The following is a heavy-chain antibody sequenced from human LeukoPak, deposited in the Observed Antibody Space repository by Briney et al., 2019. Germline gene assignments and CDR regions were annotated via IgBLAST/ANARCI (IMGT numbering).Heavy chain of an antibody. CDR2: INPTGGST. V-gene: IGHV1-46*01. CDR3: ARAYFHDSSGSFDS. D-gene: IGHD3-22*01. CDR1: GYTFTSYY. Sequence: ASVKVSCEASGYTFTSYYMHWVRQAPRQGLEWVGIINPTGGSTSYAQKFQGRVTMTRDMSTSTVYMELSSLRSEDTAVYYCARAYFHDSSGSFDSWGQGTLVTVSS. J-gene: IGHJ4*02.